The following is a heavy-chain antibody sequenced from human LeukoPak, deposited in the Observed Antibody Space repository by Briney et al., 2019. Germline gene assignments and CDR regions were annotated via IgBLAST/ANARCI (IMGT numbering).Heavy chain of an antibody. CDR3: ASRYCSSTSCSDY. CDR1: GFTFSGYS. V-gene: IGHV3-21*01. Sequence: GGSLRLSCAASGFTFSGYSMNWVRQAPGKGLEWVSSISSSSSYIYYADSVKGPFTISRDNANNSLYLQMNSLRAEDTAVYYCASRYCSSTSCSDYWGQGTLVTVSS. J-gene: IGHJ4*02. CDR2: ISSSSSYI. D-gene: IGHD2-2*01.